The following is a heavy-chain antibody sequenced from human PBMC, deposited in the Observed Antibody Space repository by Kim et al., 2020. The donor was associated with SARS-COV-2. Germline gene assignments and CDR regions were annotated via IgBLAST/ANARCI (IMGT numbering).Heavy chain of an antibody. J-gene: IGHJ5*02. CDR2: IYSNDSA. CDR3: ARGGWLRSTWFYP. V-gene: IGHV4-59*13. Sequence: SETLSLTCTVSGGSINNYCWSWIRQCPGKGLGWVGYIYSNDSATNNPTLRHQITVSVDTSKNQFSLQLRSVTAAATDVDDCARGGWLRSTWFYPWGQG. CDR1: GGSINNYC. D-gene: IGHD5-12*01.